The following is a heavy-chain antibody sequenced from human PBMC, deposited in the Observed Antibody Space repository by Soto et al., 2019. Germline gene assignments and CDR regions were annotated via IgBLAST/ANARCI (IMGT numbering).Heavy chain of an antibody. J-gene: IGHJ2*01. CDR3: ARVSATTFFDL. D-gene: IGHD1-1*01. V-gene: IGHV3-74*03. Sequence: PGGSLRLSCAASGFTFSSYWMHWVRQAPGKGLVGVSRIKTDGTSIMYADSVRGRFTISRDNAKNTLYLQMNSLRAEDTAVYFCARVSATTFFDLWGRGTLVTVSS. CDR2: IKTDGTSI. CDR1: GFTFSSYW.